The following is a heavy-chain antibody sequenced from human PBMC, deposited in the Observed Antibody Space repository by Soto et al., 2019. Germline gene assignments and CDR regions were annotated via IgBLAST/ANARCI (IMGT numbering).Heavy chain of an antibody. V-gene: IGHV2-26*01. CDR2: IFSNDEK. D-gene: IGHD5-18*01. CDR3: ARMRGYSYGLSFDY. J-gene: IGHJ4*02. CDR1: GFSLSNARMV. Sequence: SGPTLVNPTETLTLTCTVSGFSLSNARMVVSWIRQPPGKALEWLAHIFSNDEKSYSTSLKSRLTISKDTSKSQVVLTMTNMDPVDTATYYCARMRGYSYGLSFDYWGQGTLVTVSS.